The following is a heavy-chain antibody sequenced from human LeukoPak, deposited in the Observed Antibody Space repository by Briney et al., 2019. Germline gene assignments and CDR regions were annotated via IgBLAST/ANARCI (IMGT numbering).Heavy chain of an antibody. D-gene: IGHD1-7*01. CDR2: IYYSGST. CDR1: GFTFSSYS. CDR3: ARLALITGTTGYYYYGMDV. V-gene: IGHV4-59*08. J-gene: IGHJ6*02. Sequence: GSLRLSCAASGFTFSSYSMNWIRQPPGKGLEWIGYIYYSGSTNYNPSLKSRVTISVDTSKNQFSLKLSSVTAADTAVYCARLALITGTTGYYYYGMDVWGQGTTVTVSS.